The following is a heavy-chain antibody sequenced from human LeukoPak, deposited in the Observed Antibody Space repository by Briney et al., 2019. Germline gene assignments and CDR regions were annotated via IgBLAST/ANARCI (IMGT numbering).Heavy chain of an antibody. V-gene: IGHV3-48*01. CDR2: ISSSSSTI. CDR1: GFTFSGYS. Sequence: PGGSLRLSCAASGFTFSGYSMNWVRQAPGKGLEWVSYISSSSSTIYYADSVKGRFTISRDNAKNSLYLQMDSLRAEDTAVYYCAREFTVTTAGDYYYYMDVWGKGTTVTVSS. CDR3: AREFTVTTAGDYYYYMDV. D-gene: IGHD4-17*01. J-gene: IGHJ6*03.